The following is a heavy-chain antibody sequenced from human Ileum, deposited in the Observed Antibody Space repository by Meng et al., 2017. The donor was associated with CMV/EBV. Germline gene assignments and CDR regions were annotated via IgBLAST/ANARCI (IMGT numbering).Heavy chain of an antibody. V-gene: IGHV4-30-4*08. CDR3: ARFRIAALGNLFDP. CDR2: IFFSGNT. CDR1: GASISSGDYY. D-gene: IGHD6-13*01. J-gene: IGHJ5*02. Sequence: QVQRQESDPGLVKPSQSLSLSCRVSGASISSGDYYWSRIRQPPGQGLEWIGYIFFSGNTYYTPSLNNRVIISIDTPRNQFSLKVDSVAAADTAVYYCARFRIAALGNLFDPWGHGTLVTVSS.